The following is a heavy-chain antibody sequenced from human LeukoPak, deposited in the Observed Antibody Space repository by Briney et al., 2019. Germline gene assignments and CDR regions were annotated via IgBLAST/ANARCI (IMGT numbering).Heavy chain of an antibody. CDR1: GFTFSSYA. J-gene: IGHJ4*02. CDR2: ISGSGGST. V-gene: IGHV3-23*01. Sequence: GGSLRLSCAASGFTFSSYAMSWVRQAPGKGLEWVSAISGSGGSTYYADSVKGRFTIYRDNSKNTLYLQMNSLRAEDTAVYYCAKEGSSSWYGYYFDYWGQGTLVTVSS. D-gene: IGHD6-13*01. CDR3: AKEGSSSWYGYYFDY.